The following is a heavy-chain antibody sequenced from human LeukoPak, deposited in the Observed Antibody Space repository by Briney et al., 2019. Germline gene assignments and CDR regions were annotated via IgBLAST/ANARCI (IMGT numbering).Heavy chain of an antibody. CDR2: ISYDGSNK. V-gene: IGHV3-30*01. CDR1: GSTFSSYA. Sequence: GRSLRLSCAASGSTFSSYAMHWVRQAPGKGLEWVAVISYDGSNKYYADSVKGRFTISRDNSKNTLYLQMNSLRAEDTAVYYCASPYCSSTSCYTEYYFDYWGQGTLVTVSS. D-gene: IGHD2-2*02. J-gene: IGHJ4*02. CDR3: ASPYCSSTSCYTEYYFDY.